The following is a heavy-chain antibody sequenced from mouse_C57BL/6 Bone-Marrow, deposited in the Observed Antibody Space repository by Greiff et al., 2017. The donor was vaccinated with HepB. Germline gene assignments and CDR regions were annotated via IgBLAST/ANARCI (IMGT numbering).Heavy chain of an antibody. D-gene: IGHD2-3*01. CDR3: ARYDGYYGGFAY. CDR2: IDPSDSET. Sequence: HVQLQQPGAELVRPGSSVKLSCKASGYTFTSYWMHWVKQRPIQGLEWIGNIDPSDSETHYNQKFKDKATLTVDKSSSTAYMQLSSLTSEDSAVYYCARYDGYYGGFAYWGQGTLVTVSA. J-gene: IGHJ3*01. CDR1: GYTFTSYW. V-gene: IGHV1-52*01.